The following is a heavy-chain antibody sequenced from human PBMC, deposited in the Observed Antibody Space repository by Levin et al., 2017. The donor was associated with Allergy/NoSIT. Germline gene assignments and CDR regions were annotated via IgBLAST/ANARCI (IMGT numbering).Heavy chain of an antibody. CDR2: ISGSGGST. CDR1: GFTFSSYA. V-gene: IGHV3-23*01. D-gene: IGHD2-15*01. CDR3: AKTVVPYCSGGSCYTFDY. Sequence: GGSLRLSCAASGFTFSSYAMSWVRQAPGKGLEWVSAISGSGGSTYYADSVKGRFTISRDNSKNTLYLQMNSLRAEDTAVYYCAKTVVPYCSGGSCYTFDYWGQGTLVTVSS. J-gene: IGHJ4*02.